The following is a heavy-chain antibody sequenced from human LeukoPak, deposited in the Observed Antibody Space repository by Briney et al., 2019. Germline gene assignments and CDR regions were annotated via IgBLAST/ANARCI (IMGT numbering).Heavy chain of an antibody. CDR3: ARSEMATIHVDY. Sequence: GGSLRLSCAASGFTFSSYSMNWVRQAPGKGLEWVSSISSGSSYIYYADSVKGRFTISRDNAKNSLYLQMNSLRAEDTAVYYCARSEMATIHVDYWGQGTLVTVSS. CDR2: ISSGSSYI. J-gene: IGHJ4*02. D-gene: IGHD5-24*01. CDR1: GFTFSSYS. V-gene: IGHV3-21*01.